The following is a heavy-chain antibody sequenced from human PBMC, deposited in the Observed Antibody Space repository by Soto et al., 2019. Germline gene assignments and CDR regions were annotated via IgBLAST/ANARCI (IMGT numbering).Heavy chain of an antibody. CDR1: GYTFTSSY. CDR2: INPNGGST. V-gene: IGHV1-46*01. J-gene: IGHJ4*02. D-gene: IGHD2-15*01. CDR3: ARDLLAANY. Sequence: QVQLVQSGAEVKKPGASVKLSCKASGYTFTSSYVHWVRQAPGQGLEWVTIINPNGGSTNYAQEVQGRVTVTMDTSTSTVFMELSSLHSDDTAVYYCARDLLAANYWGQGTLVTVSS.